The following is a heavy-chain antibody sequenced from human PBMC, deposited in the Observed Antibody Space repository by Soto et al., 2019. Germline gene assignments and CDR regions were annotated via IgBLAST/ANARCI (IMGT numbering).Heavy chain of an antibody. CDR1: GFSLRSGYY. D-gene: IGHD3-3*01. V-gene: IGHV4-38-2*01. CDR3: AGSAFYQSPTEFDY. CDR2: IYHSGST. J-gene: IGHJ4*02. Sequence: SETLSLTCGVSGFSLRSGYYWGWIRQPPGKGLEWIGSIYHSGSTSYNPSLKSRVTISVDTSKNQFSLKLTSVTAADTAVYYCAGSAFYQSPTEFDYWGQGTLVTVSS.